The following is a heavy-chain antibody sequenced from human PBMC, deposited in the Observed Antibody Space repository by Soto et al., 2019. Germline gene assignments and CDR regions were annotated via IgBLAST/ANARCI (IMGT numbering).Heavy chain of an antibody. CDR3: AKEGSVVATTPDFDY. Sequence: QVQLVESGGGVVQPGRSLRLSCAASGFTFSSYGMHWVREAPGKGLEWVAVISYDGSYKYYADSMKGRVTISRDNSKNTLYVQMNSGRAEDTAVYYCAKEGSVVATTPDFDYWGQGTLVTVSS. J-gene: IGHJ4*02. D-gene: IGHD5-12*01. CDR1: GFTFSSYG. V-gene: IGHV3-30*18. CDR2: ISYDGSYK.